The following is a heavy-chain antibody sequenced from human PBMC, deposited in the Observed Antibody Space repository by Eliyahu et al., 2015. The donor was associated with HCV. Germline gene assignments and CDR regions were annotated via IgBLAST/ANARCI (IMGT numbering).Heavy chain of an antibody. Sequence: EVQLVESGGGLVQXGGSLRLSXAAXAFTFSTYWMXWVRQAPGXGLEWVAKIHKXGSEKSYVDSVKGRFTISRDNAKNSLFLQMNSLRAEDTAVYYCARESGWAFDMWGQGTMVTVSS. V-gene: IGHV3-7*01. J-gene: IGHJ3*02. CDR3: ARESGWAFDM. D-gene: IGHD6-19*01. CDR2: IHKXGSEK. CDR1: AFTFSTYW.